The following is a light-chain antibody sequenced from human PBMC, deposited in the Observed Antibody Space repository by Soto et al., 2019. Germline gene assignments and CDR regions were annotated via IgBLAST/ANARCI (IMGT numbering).Light chain of an antibody. CDR1: QGVSSSY. V-gene: IGKV3-20*01. Sequence: IVLTQSPAILALSPGDRATLSCRASQGVSSSYLAWYQHKPGQAPRLLIHGASSRVTGIPDRFSGSGSGTDFTLTITRLEPEDFAVYYCQQYQSLTFGGGTKVDIK. CDR3: QQYQSLT. J-gene: IGKJ4*01. CDR2: GAS.